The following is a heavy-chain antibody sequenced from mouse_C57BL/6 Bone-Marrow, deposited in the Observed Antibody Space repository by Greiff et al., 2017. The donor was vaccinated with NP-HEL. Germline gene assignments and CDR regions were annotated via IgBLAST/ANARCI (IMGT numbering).Heavy chain of an antibody. CDR1: YTFTDYYM. Sequence: VQLQQSGPELVKPGASVKMSCKASGYTFTDYYMHWVKQKPGKGLEWIGEIYPGSGNTYYNEKFKGKATLTADTSSSTAYMQLSSLTSEDSAVYFCAITTVVATNFDCWGQGTTLTVSS. CDR2: YPGSGNTY. V-gene: IGHV1-83*01. D-gene: IGHD1-1*01. CDR3: ITTVVATNFDC. J-gene: IGHJ2*01.